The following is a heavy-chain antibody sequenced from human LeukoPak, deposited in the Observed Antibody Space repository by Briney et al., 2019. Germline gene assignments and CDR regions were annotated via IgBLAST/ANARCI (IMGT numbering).Heavy chain of an antibody. CDR1: GFTFSSYS. D-gene: IGHD6-13*01. CDR3: ARIAAAGFNWFDP. CDR2: ISSSSSYI. Sequence: PGGSLRLSCAASGFTFSSYSMNWVRPAPGKGLEWVSSISSSSSYIYYADSVKGRFTISRDNAKHSLSLQMNSLRAEDTAVYYCARIAAAGFNWFDPWGQGTLVTVSS. V-gene: IGHV3-21*01. J-gene: IGHJ5*02.